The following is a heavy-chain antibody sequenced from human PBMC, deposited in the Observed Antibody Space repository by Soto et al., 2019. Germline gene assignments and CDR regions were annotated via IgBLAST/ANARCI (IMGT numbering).Heavy chain of an antibody. J-gene: IGHJ4*02. CDR3: ARKAGGGNYYILDF. CDR2: IIPILTTA. Sequence: QVQVVQSGAEVKKPGSSVKVSCKVSGDSFSSYAISWVRQAPGQGLEWMGGIIPILTTANYAQKFQDRVTITADESTSTAYMEVSSLTSEDTAVYYCARKAGGGNYYILDFWGQGTLFTVSS. CDR1: GDSFSSYA. D-gene: IGHD2-15*01. V-gene: IGHV1-69*01.